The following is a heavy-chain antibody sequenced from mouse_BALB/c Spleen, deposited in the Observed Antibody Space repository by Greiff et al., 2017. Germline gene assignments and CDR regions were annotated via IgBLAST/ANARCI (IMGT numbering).Heavy chain of an antibody. V-gene: IGHV5-6-5*01. D-gene: IGHD2-3*01. Sequence: EVKVEESGGGLVKPGGSLKLSCAASGFTFSSYAMSWVRQTPEKRLEWVASISSGGSTYYPDSVKGRFTISRDNARNILYLQMSSLRSEDTAMYYCARGGWLGSYYAMDYWGQGTSVTVSS. CDR3: ARGGWLGSYYAMDY. CDR1: GFTFSSYA. J-gene: IGHJ4*01. CDR2: ISSGGST.